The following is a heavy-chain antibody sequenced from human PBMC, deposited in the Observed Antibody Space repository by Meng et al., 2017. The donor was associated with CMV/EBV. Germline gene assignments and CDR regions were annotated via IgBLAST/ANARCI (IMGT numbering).Heavy chain of an antibody. CDR1: GGSISSSSYY. CDR2: IYYSGST. V-gene: IGHV4-39*07. D-gene: IGHD3-3*01. CDR3: AIIGYKEWDY. Sequence: SETLSLTCTVSGGSISSSSYYWGWIRQPPGKGLEWIGSIYYSGSTYYNPSLKSRVTISVDTSKNQFSLKLRYVTAADTAVYYCAIIGYKEWDYWGQGTLVTVSS. J-gene: IGHJ4*02.